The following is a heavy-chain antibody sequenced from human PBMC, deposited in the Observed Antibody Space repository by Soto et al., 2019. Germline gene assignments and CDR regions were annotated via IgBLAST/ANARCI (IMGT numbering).Heavy chain of an antibody. CDR3: ARVSSPSETLYDDYSSSSPPHYYYMDV. Sequence: ASVKVSCKASGGTFSSYAISWVRQAPGQGLEWMGGIIPIFGTANYAQKFQGRVTITADESTSTAYMELSSLRSEDTAVYYCARVSSPSETLYDDYSSSSPPHYYYMDVWGKGTTVTVSS. V-gene: IGHV1-69*13. CDR1: GGTFSSYA. J-gene: IGHJ6*03. D-gene: IGHD6-6*01. CDR2: IIPIFGTA.